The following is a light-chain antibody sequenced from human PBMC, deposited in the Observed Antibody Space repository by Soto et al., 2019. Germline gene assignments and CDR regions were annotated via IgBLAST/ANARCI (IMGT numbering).Light chain of an antibody. CDR2: GAS. V-gene: IGKV3-15*01. CDR3: HQYNSWPPYT. CDR1: QSVNSN. Sequence: EIVMTQSPGTLSVSPGERATLSCRASQSVNSNLAWYQQKFGLAPRLLIYGASTRATGIPARFSGSGSGTEFTLTISSLQSEDFAVYYCHQYNSWPPYTFGQGTKVEIK. J-gene: IGKJ2*01.